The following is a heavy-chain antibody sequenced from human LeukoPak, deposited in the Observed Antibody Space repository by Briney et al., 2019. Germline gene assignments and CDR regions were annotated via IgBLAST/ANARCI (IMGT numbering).Heavy chain of an antibody. Sequence: GGSLRLSCAASGFSFSSYWMSWVRRAPGKGLEWVAGMSFDGSQYYVESVKGRFTISRDNSGNTVYLHMTSLRPEDMAVYFCAREGHTRGFCGSFDIWGQGTTVTISS. CDR1: GFSFSSYW. D-gene: IGHD1-26*01. CDR3: AREGHTRGFCGSFDI. CDR2: MSFDGSQ. J-gene: IGHJ3*02. V-gene: IGHV3-30*03.